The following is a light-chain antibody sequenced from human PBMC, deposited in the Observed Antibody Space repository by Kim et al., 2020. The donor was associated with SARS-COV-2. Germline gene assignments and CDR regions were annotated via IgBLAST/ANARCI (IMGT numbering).Light chain of an antibody. CDR1: KLGDKY. Sequence: SYELTQPPSVSVSPGQTASITCSGDKLGDKYACWYQQKPGQSPVVVIYQDSKRPSGIPERFSGSNSGNTATLTISGTQAMDEADYYCQAWDSSNWVFGGG. CDR2: QDS. CDR3: QAWDSSNWV. J-gene: IGLJ3*02. V-gene: IGLV3-1*01.